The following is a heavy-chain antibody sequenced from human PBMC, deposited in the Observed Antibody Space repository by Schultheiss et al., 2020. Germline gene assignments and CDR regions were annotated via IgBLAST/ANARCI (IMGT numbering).Heavy chain of an antibody. CDR3: AKADILTGYFNPAKN. CDR2: ISGSGTTT. J-gene: IGHJ4*02. Sequence: GGSLRLSCSASGFTFSQHAMNWVRQAPGKGLEWVLVISGSGTTTHYADAVKGRFTISRDSSTNTLHLQMTSLRADDTAVYYCAKADILTGYFNPAKNWGQGTLVNVYS. V-gene: IGHV3-23*01. CDR1: GFTFSQHA. D-gene: IGHD3-9*01.